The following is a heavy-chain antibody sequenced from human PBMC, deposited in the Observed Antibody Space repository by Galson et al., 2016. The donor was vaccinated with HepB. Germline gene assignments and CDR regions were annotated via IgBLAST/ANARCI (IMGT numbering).Heavy chain of an antibody. V-gene: IGHV6-1*01. CDR1: GDSVSSIDAA. J-gene: IGHJ4*02. CDR3: ARDRASWDGQHTGSFDS. CDR2: TYYRSKWYY. D-gene: IGHD2-21*01. Sequence: CAISGDSVSSIDAAWNWIRQSPSRGLEWLGRTYYRSKWYYDYAVSVKSRMTINPDTSKNQLSLQLNSVTPEDTAVYYCARDRASWDGQHTGSFDSWGQGTLVTVSS.